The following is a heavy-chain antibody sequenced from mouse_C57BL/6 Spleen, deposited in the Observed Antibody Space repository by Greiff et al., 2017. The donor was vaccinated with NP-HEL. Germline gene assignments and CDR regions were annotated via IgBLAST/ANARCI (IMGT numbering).Heavy chain of an antibody. D-gene: IGHD3-1*01. CDR1: GYSFTGYY. CDR3: ARGGAQLAWFAY. CDR2: INPSTGGT. V-gene: IGHV1-42*01. J-gene: IGHJ3*01. Sequence: VQLQQSGPELVKPGASVKISCKASGYSFTGYYMNWVKQSPEKSLEWIGEINPSTGGTTYNQKFKAKATLTVDKSSSTAYMQLKSLTSEDSAVYYCARGGAQLAWFAYWGQGTLVTVSA.